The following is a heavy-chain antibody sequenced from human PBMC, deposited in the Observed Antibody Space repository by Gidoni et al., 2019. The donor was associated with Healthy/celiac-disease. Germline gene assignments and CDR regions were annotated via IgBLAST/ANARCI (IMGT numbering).Heavy chain of an antibody. D-gene: IGHD5-12*01. J-gene: IGHJ4*02. CDR2: ISGIGGST. CDR1: GFTFSSYA. Sequence: EVQLLESGGGLVQAGGSLRLSCAASGFTFSSYARSWVRQAPGKGLEWVSAISGIGGSTSYADPVKGRFTISSDNSKHTLYLPMNSLRAEDTAVYYCAKGGLPYYFDYWGQGTLVTVSS. CDR3: AKGGLPYYFDY. V-gene: IGHV3-23*01.